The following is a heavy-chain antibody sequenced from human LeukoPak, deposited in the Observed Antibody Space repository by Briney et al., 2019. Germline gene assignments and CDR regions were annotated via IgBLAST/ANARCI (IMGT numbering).Heavy chain of an antibody. D-gene: IGHD2-15*01. CDR2: IYPGDSDT. CDR3: ARHFCYDNRCYSYFDY. CDR1: GYSFSSHW. V-gene: IGHV5-51*01. Sequence: GESLKISCKGSGYSFSSHWIGWVRQMPGKGLDWMGIIYPGDSDTRYSPSFQGQVTISADKSISTAYLQWSSLKASDTAMYYCARHFCYDNRCYSYFDYWGQGTLVTVSS. J-gene: IGHJ4*02.